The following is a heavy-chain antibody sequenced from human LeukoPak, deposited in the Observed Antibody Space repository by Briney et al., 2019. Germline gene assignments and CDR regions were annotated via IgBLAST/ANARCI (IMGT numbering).Heavy chain of an antibody. CDR1: GFTFSSYG. CDR2: IRYDGSNY. CDR3: ARSGYSPYDAFDI. D-gene: IGHD3-3*01. Sequence: GGSLRLSCAASGFTFSSYGMHWVRQAPGKGLEWVAFIRYDGSNYYYADSVKGRFTISRDNSKNTLYLQMDSLRAEDTAVYYCARSGYSPYDAFDIWGQGTMVTVSS. J-gene: IGHJ3*02. V-gene: IGHV3-30*02.